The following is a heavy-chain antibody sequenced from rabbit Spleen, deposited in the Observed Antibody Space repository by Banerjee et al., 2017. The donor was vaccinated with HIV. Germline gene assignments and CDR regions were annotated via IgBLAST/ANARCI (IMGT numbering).Heavy chain of an antibody. V-gene: IGHV1S45*01. CDR1: GFSATFKDV. Sequence: QLVESGGGLVKPGASLTLTCKASGFSATFKDVMCWVRQAPGQGLEWIACINTITGTAVYATWAKGRFTISKTSSTTVALQMTSLTAADTATYFCARAPYAGSAGGGYADYFNLWGQGTLVTVS. CDR2: INTITGTA. D-gene: IGHD8-1*01. J-gene: IGHJ4*01. CDR3: ARAPYAGSAGGGYADYFNL.